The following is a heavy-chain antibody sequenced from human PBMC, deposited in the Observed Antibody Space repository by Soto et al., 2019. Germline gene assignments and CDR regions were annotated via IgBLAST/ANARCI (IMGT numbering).Heavy chain of an antibody. CDR1: GGSISSGDYY. J-gene: IGHJ4*02. CDR3: ARVIERTSSYYFDY. Sequence: NPSETLSLTCTVSGGSISSGDYYWSWIRQPPGKGLEWIGYIYYSGSTYNNPSLKSRVTISVDTSKNQFSLKLTSVTAADTAVYYCARVIERTSSYYFDYWGQGTLVTVSS. V-gene: IGHV4-30-4*01. CDR2: IYYSGST. D-gene: IGHD6-6*01.